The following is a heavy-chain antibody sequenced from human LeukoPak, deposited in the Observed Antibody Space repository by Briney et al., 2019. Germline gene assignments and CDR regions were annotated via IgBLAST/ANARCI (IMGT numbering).Heavy chain of an antibody. CDR1: GIPFSRYG. CDR3: ATDPWGNYRGCFDY. Sequence: GGSLRLSCVASGIPFSRYGMAWVRRAPGKGLEWVSIISGSGGDSYYADSVKGRFTISRDNSKNTLFLQMNNVRADDTAVYFCATDPWGNYRGCFDYWGQGTLITVSS. D-gene: IGHD1-7*01. V-gene: IGHV3-23*01. CDR2: ISGSGGDS. J-gene: IGHJ4*02.